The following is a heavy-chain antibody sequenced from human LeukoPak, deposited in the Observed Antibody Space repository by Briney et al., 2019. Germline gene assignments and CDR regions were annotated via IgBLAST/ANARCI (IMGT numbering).Heavy chain of an antibody. CDR1: EFTYADFT. Sequence: PGGSLRLSCSASEFTYADFTMSWFRQSPGQGLEWVGFIRSKIYGGAPEHAASVAARFTISRDDSNSIAYLQMNSLQAEDTAVYYCARGSGRNVMVDWWGQRTLVTVSS. D-gene: IGHD6-19*01. V-gene: IGHV3-49*03. CDR3: ARGSGRNVMVDW. CDR2: IRSKIYGGAP. J-gene: IGHJ4*02.